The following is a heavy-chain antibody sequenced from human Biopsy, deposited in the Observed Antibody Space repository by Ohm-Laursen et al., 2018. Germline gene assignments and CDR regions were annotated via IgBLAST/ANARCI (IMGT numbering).Heavy chain of an antibody. CDR2: VYYTGST. D-gene: IGHD3-22*01. Sequence: GTLSLTCTVSGGSISSYYWTWIRQPPGKGLEWIGYVYYTGSTDYNPSLQSRVTISVDTSKNHFSLRLRSVTPADTAIYYCARDRGYYSDRTVPGYFDLWGRGTLVTVSS. V-gene: IGHV4-59*01. CDR1: GGSISSYY. CDR3: ARDRGYYSDRTVPGYFDL. J-gene: IGHJ2*01.